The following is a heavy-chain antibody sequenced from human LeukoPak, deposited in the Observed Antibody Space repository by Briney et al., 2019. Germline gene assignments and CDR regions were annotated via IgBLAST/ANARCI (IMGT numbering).Heavy chain of an antibody. CDR1: GFTFSNAW. CDR2: IKSKTDGGTT. CDR3: TSSTYSLHTTLDDAFDI. Sequence: PGGSLRLSCAASGFTFSNAWMSWVRQAPGKGLEWVGRIKSKTDGGTTDYAAPVKGRFTISRDDSKNTLYLQMNSLKTEDTVVYYCTSSTYSLHTTLDDAFDIWGQGTMVTVSS. D-gene: IGHD1-26*01. V-gene: IGHV3-15*01. J-gene: IGHJ3*02.